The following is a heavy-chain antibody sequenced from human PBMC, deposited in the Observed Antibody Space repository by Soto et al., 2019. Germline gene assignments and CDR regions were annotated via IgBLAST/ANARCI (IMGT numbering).Heavy chain of an antibody. CDR2: ISSSGSTI. J-gene: IGHJ4*02. D-gene: IGHD6-13*01. V-gene: IGHV3-48*03. Sequence: HPGGSLRLSCAASGFTFSSYEMNWVRQAPGKGLEWVSYISSSGSTIYYADSVKGRFTISRDNAKNSLYLQMNSLRAEDTAVYYCARGIAAAGTIIDYWGQGTLVTVSS. CDR1: GFTFSSYE. CDR3: ARGIAAAGTIIDY.